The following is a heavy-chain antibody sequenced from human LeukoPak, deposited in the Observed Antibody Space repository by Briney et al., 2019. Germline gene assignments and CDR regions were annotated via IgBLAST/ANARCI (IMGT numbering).Heavy chain of an antibody. CDR1: GGSISSYY. V-gene: IGHV4-59*08. D-gene: IGHD5-24*01. Sequence: PSETLSLTCTVSGGSISSYYWSWIRQPPGKGLEWIGYIYYSGSTNYNPPLKSRVTISVDTSKNQFSLKPSSVTAADTAVYYCARQDGYNLHFDYWGQGTLVTVSS. J-gene: IGHJ4*02. CDR2: IYYSGST. CDR3: ARQDGYNLHFDY.